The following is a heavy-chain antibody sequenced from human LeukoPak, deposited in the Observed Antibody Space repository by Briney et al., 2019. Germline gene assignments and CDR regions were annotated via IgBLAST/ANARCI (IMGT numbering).Heavy chain of an antibody. D-gene: IGHD2-2*02. Sequence: SVKVSCKASGGTFSSYAISWVRQAPGQGLEWMGGIIPIFGTANYAQKFQGRVTITTDESTSTAYMELSSLGSEDTAVYYCARSGGYCSSTSCYTLYMDVWGKGTTVTVSS. J-gene: IGHJ6*03. V-gene: IGHV1-69*05. CDR1: GGTFSSYA. CDR2: IIPIFGTA. CDR3: ARSGGYCSSTSCYTLYMDV.